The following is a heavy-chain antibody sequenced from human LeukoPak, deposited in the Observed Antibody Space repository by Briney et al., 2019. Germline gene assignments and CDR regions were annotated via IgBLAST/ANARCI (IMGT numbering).Heavy chain of an antibody. D-gene: IGHD6-13*01. CDR1: GFTFNNYA. CDR2: IAYDAGSK. V-gene: IGHV3-30*04. Sequence: PGGSLRLSCAASGFTFNNYAMNWVRQAPGKGLEWVAIIAYDAGSKFYADSVKGRFTVSRDDSQNTLYLQMNSLRAEDTAVYYCARDLMGIAYRGAFYYWGQGTLVTVSS. J-gene: IGHJ4*02. CDR3: ARDLMGIAYRGAFYY.